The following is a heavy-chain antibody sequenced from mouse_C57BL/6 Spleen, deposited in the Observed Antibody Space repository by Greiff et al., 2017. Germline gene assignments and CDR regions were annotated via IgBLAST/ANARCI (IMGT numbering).Heavy chain of an antibody. V-gene: IGHV1-22*01. Sequence: DVQLQESGPELVKPGASVKMSCKASGYTFTDYNMHWVKQSHGKSLEWIGYINPNNGGTSYNQKFKGKATLTVNKSSSTAYMELRSLTSEDSAVYYCARASYYGSSYYFDYWGQGTTLTVSS. D-gene: IGHD1-1*01. CDR2: INPNNGGT. CDR3: ARASYYGSSYYFDY. CDR1: GYTFTDYN. J-gene: IGHJ2*01.